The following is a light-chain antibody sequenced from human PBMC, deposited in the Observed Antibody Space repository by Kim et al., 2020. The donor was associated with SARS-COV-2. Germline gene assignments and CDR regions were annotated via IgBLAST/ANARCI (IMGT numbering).Light chain of an antibody. Sequence: SSELTQDPPVSVALGQTVSITCQGDSLRRCYASWYQQRPGHAPVLVMYAKNNRPSGIPDRFSGSSSGDTASLTVTGAQAEDEADYYCYSQDSSGNQWVFGGGTKLTVL. CDR1: SLRRCY. V-gene: IGLV3-19*01. J-gene: IGLJ3*02. CDR2: AKN. CDR3: YSQDSSGNQWV.